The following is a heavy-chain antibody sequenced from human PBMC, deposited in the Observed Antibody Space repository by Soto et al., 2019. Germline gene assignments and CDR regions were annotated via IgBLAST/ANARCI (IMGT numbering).Heavy chain of an antibody. V-gene: IGHV4-59*01. CDR3: ARDRSDYGDFYFDY. CDR1: GGSISSYY. Sequence: ETLSLTCTVSGGSISSYYWSWIRQPPGKGLEWIGYIYYSGSTNYNPSLKSRVTISVDTSKNQFSLKLSSVTAADTAVYYCARDRSDYGDFYFDYWGQGTLVTVSS. J-gene: IGHJ4*02. CDR2: IYYSGST. D-gene: IGHD4-17*01.